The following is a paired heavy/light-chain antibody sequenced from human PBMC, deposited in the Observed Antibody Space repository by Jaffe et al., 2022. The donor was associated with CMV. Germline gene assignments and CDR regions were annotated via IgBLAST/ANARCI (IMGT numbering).Light chain of an antibody. Sequence: EIVLTQSPGTLSLSPGERATLSCRASQSVTSSYLAWYQQKPGQAPRLLIYGASSRATGIPDRFSGSGSGTDFTLTISRLEPEDFAVYYCQQYGSSPWTFGQGTKVEIK. CDR2: GAS. CDR3: QQYGSSPWT. V-gene: IGKV3-20*01. J-gene: IGKJ1*01. CDR1: QSVTSSY.
Heavy chain of an antibody. D-gene: IGHD5-18*01. CDR3: ARDRLYSYGLGSMDY. CDR2: ISGSGGST. Sequence: EVHLLESGGGLVQPGGSLRLSCAASGFSFSSYAMSWVRQAPGKGLEWVSAISGSGGSTYYADSVKGRFTISRDNSKNTLYLQMNSLRAEDTAIYFCARDRLYSYGLGSMDYWGQGTLVTVSS. CDR1: GFSFSSYA. V-gene: IGHV3-23*01. J-gene: IGHJ4*02.